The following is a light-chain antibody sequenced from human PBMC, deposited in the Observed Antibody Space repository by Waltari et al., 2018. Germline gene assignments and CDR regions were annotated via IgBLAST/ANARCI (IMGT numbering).Light chain of an antibody. CDR1: SSDVGGYNY. V-gene: IGLV2-14*03. CDR2: DVS. J-gene: IGLJ2*01. CDR3: SSYISSSTLEL. Sequence: QSALTQPASVSGSPGQSIPISCPGTSSDVGGYNYATWYQQHPGQAPKLMIYDVSNRPSGVSNRFSGSKSGNTASLTISGLQAEDEADYYCSSYISSSTLELFGGGTSLTVL.